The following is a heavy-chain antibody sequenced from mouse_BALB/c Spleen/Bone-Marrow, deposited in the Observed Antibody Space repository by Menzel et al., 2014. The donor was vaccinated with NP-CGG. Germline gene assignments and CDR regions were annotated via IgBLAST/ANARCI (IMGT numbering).Heavy chain of an antibody. D-gene: IGHD1-1*01. CDR3: ARNFYGSSYFDY. CDR2: ISTYSGNT. CDR1: GYTFTAYA. V-gene: IGHV1-67*01. Sequence: VQLQQSGPELVRPGVSVKLSCEGSGYTFTAYAMHWVKQSHAKSLEWIGLISTYSGNTHYNQNFKGKATMTVDKSSSTAYMELARLTSEDSAIYYCARNFYGSSYFDYWGQGTTLTVSS. J-gene: IGHJ2*01.